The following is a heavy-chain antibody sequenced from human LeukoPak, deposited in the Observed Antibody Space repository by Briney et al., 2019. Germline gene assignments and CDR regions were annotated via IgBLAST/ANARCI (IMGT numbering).Heavy chain of an antibody. Sequence: ASVTVSCKASGYTFTYRYLHWVRQAPGQALEWMGWITPFNGNTNYAQKFQDRVTITRDRSMSTAYMELSSLRSEDTAMYYCARYPDYGDYGNSWFDPWGQGTLVTVSS. CDR2: ITPFNGNT. V-gene: IGHV1-45*02. J-gene: IGHJ5*02. D-gene: IGHD4-17*01. CDR1: GYTFTYRY. CDR3: ARYPDYGDYGNSWFDP.